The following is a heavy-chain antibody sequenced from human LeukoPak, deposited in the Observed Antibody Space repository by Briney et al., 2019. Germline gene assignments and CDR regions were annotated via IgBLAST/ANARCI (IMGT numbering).Heavy chain of an antibody. D-gene: IGHD6-6*01. Sequence: PAETLSLTCTVSGDSFTSSSHHWGWIRQSPGKGLEWIGSLYSGRTTYHNPTLNSRVTISLVTSKNQFSLQLNSVTAADTAVYYCAPTYSSSSFNSWGQGTLVTVSS. CDR2: LYSGRTT. CDR1: GDSFTSSSHH. V-gene: IGHV4-39*01. CDR3: APTYSSSSFNS. J-gene: IGHJ4*02.